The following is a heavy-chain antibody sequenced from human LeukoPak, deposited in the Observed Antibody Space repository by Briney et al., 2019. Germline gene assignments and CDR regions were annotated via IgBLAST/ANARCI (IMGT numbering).Heavy chain of an antibody. CDR2: IYYSGNT. D-gene: IGHD1-26*01. V-gene: IGHV4-39*07. CDR3: ASPSGGGSYQKDNWFDP. J-gene: IGHJ5*02. Sequence: SETLSLTCTVSGVSISSSNSYWGWIRQPPGKGLEWIGSIYYSGNTYYNASLKSRVTISVDTSKNQFSLKLSSVTAADTAVYYCASPSGGGSYQKDNWFDPWGQGTLVTVSS. CDR1: GVSISSSNSY.